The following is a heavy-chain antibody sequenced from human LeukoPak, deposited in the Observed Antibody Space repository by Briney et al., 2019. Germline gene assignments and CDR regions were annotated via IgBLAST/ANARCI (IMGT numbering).Heavy chain of an antibody. J-gene: IGHJ4*02. V-gene: IGHV3-53*01. CDR2: IYKDGRT. D-gene: IGHD3-22*01. Sequence: QAGGSLRLSCAASGFVVSINYMTWVRQPPGKGLEWVSVIYKDGRTFYTDSVKGRFTISRDNSKNTVYLRMSSLRVEDTAVYYCAKSLTYYHENSDSIWGQGTLVTVSS. CDR1: GFVVSINY. CDR3: AKSLTYYHENSDSI.